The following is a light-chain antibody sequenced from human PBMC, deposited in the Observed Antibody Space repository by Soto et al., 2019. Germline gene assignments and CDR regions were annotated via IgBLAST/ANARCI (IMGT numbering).Light chain of an antibody. J-gene: IGKJ2*01. CDR3: QQYGRSPYT. CDR1: QSVSSSY. CDR2: GAS. V-gene: IGKV3-20*01. Sequence: EIVLTQSPGTLSLSPGERATLSCSASQSVSSSYLAWYQQNPGQAPRLLIYGASSRATGIPDRFSGSGSGTDFTLSISRLEPEDVAVYYCQQYGRSPYTFGQGTKLEIK.